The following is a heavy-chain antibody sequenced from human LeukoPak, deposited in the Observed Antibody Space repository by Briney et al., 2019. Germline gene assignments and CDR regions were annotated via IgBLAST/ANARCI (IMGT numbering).Heavy chain of an antibody. CDR2: IRFDGSNI. CDR3: ARDPPILTGPYYYYMDV. V-gene: IGHV3-30*02. D-gene: IGHD3-9*01. J-gene: IGHJ6*03. Sequence: GGSLRLSCAPSGFTFSRNGMHWVRQAPGKGLDWVAFIRFDGSNIYYADSVKGRFTISRDISKNTLYLQMNSLRAEDTAVYYCARDPPILTGPYYYYMDVWGKGTTVTISS. CDR1: GFTFSRNG.